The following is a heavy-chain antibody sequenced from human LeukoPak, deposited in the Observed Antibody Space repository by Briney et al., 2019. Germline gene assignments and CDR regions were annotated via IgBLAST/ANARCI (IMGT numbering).Heavy chain of an antibody. J-gene: IGHJ5*01. CDR1: GLTFSNCA. D-gene: IGHD4-17*01. CDR3: AKVRWIAVTTTFDC. Sequence: GGSLRLSCAASGLTFSNCAMSWVRQAPGKGPEWVSTISDDGVNTYYADSVKGRFTISRDNSKSTLYLQMNSLRAEDTAVYYCAKVRWIAVTTTFDCWGQGTLVTVSS. CDR2: ISDDGVNT. V-gene: IGHV3-23*01.